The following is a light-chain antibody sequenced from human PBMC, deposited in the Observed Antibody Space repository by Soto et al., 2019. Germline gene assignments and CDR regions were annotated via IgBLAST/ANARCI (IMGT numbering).Light chain of an antibody. CDR1: QGVSTW. CDR2: TAS. CDR3: QQTYRSSWT. Sequence: DIQMTQSPSSVSASVGDRVTITCRASQGVSTWLAWYQQKPGKAHNXMIYTASSLQSGVPSRFSGSGSGTAGTLTISSLQPEDCETYYGQQTYRSSWTFGPGTKVDI. J-gene: IGKJ1*01. V-gene: IGKV1-12*01.